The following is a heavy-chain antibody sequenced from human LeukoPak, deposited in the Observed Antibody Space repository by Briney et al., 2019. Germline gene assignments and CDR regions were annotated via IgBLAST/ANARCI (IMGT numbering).Heavy chain of an antibody. J-gene: IGHJ4*02. CDR2: ISGSGGST. Sequence: GASLRLSCAASGFTFSSYAMSWVRQAPGKGLAWVSAISGSGGSTYYADSVKGRFTISRDNSKNTLYLQMNSLRAEDTAVYYCAKAPYILPEYHSGSYSYFDYWGQGTLVTVSS. V-gene: IGHV3-23*01. CDR1: GFTFSSYA. D-gene: IGHD1-26*01. CDR3: AKAPYILPEYHSGSYSYFDY.